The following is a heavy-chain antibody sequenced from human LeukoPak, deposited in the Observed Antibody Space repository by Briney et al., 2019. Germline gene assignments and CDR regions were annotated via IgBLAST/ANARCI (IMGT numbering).Heavy chain of an antibody. Sequence: ASVKVSCKVSGYTLTELSMHWVRQAPGKGLEWMGGFDPEDGETIYAQKFQGRVTMTRNTSISTAYMELSSLRSEDTAVYYCARTSGGSHDYWGQGTLVTVSS. CDR3: ARTSGGSHDY. CDR1: GYTLTELS. CDR2: FDPEDGET. V-gene: IGHV1-24*01. D-gene: IGHD1-26*01. J-gene: IGHJ4*02.